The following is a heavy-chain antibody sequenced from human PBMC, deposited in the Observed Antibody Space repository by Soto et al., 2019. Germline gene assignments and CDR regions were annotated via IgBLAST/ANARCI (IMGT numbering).Heavy chain of an antibody. J-gene: IGHJ6*02. V-gene: IGHV1-18*04. CDR2: ISAYNGNT. D-gene: IGHD1-26*01. Sequence: ASVKVSCKASGYTFTSYGISWVRQAPGQGLEWMGWISAYNGNTNYAQKLQGRVTMTTDTSTSTAYMELRSLRSDDTAVYYCAREVGSVGSYTYSDYYYYGMDVCGQGTTVTVSS. CDR3: AREVGSVGSYTYSDYYYYGMDV. CDR1: GYTFTSYG.